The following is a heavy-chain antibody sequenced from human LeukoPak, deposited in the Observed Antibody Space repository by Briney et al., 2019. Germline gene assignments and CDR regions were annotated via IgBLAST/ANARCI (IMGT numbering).Heavy chain of an antibody. Sequence: GGSLRLSCAASGFTFSDYYMTWIRQAPGKGLEWVSYTIMTGSTIYYADSVKGRFTISRDNANNSLDLQMNSLRAEDTAVYYCARGGDGSWPQVIDPWGQGTLVTVSS. D-gene: IGHD6-13*01. CDR2: TIMTGSTI. J-gene: IGHJ5*02. V-gene: IGHV3-11*04. CDR1: GFTFSDYY. CDR3: ARGGDGSWPQVIDP.